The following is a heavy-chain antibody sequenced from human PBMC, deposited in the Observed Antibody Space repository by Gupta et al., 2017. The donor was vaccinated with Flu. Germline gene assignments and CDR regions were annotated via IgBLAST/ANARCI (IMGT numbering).Heavy chain of an antibody. CDR1: GYIFTNYD. CDR2: INTGNGNT. J-gene: IGHJ4*02. Sequence: QVQLVQSGAEVKKPGASVKVSCKASGYIFTNYDIHWVRQARGPGLEWMAWINTGNGNTKYSRKFQVRLTITRDTSASTAYMELSSLRSEDTAVYYCARAKGIATPDMSGGHFDYWGQGTRVTGSS. D-gene: IGHD6-13*01. V-gene: IGHV1-3*04. CDR3: ARAKGIATPDMSGGHFDY.